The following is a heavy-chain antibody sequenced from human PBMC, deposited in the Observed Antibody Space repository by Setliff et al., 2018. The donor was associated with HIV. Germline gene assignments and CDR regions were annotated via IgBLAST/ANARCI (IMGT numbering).Heavy chain of an antibody. CDR3: AREGEILVGATAAYFDN. J-gene: IGHJ4*02. V-gene: IGHV4-4*02. D-gene: IGHD1-26*01. CDR1: GGSISTNYW. Sequence: SETLSLTCAVSGGSISTNYWWSWVRQPPGKGLEWIGEIYHGGYTNYNPSLKSRATISVGKSKNHFSLKLTSVTAADTAVYYCAREGEILVGATAAYFDNWGQGTLVTVPQ. CDR2: IYHGGYT.